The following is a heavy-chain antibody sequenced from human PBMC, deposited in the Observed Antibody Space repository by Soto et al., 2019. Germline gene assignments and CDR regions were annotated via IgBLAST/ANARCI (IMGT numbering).Heavy chain of an antibody. CDR3: ARSHPITLVRGVPALFDY. D-gene: IGHD3-10*01. Sequence: QVQLVQSGVEEKKPGASLKVSCKASGYTFTSTGINWLRQAPGQGLEWLGWINTNNGNTVDLEWVQDRVTLTTDTSTTTVYMELTILRSDDTAVYYCARSHPITLVRGVPALFDYWGQGTLVTVSS. CDR1: GYTFTSTG. J-gene: IGHJ4*02. CDR2: INTNNGNT. V-gene: IGHV1-18*04.